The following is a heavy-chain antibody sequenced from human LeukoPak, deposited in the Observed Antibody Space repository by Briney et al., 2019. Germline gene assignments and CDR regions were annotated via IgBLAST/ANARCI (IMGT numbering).Heavy chain of an antibody. CDR2: ISSSSSYI. CDR3: ARSSSLVWFGESMDV. J-gene: IGHJ6*03. V-gene: IGHV3-21*01. CDR1: GFTFSSYS. Sequence: GGSLRLSCAASGFTFSSYSMNWVRQAPGKGLEWVSSISSSSSYIYYADSVKGRFTISRDNAKNSLYLQMNSLRAEDTAVYYCARSSSLVWFGESMDVWGKGTTVTVSS. D-gene: IGHD3-10*01.